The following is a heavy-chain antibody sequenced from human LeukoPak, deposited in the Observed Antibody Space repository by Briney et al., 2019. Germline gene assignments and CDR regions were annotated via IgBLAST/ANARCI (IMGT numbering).Heavy chain of an antibody. CDR3: ARVQGTIFGVVFYYYYYMDV. CDR1: GFTFSSYW. Sequence: GGSLRLSCAASGFTFSSYWMSWVRQAPGKELEWVANIKQDGSEKYYVDSVKGRFTISRDNAKNSLYLQMNSLRAEDTAVYYCARVQGTIFGVVFYYYYYMDVWGKGTTVTVSS. V-gene: IGHV3-7*01. CDR2: IKQDGSEK. J-gene: IGHJ6*03. D-gene: IGHD3-3*01.